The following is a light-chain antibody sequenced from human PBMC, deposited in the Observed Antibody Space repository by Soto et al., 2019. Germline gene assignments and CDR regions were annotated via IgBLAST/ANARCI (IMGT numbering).Light chain of an antibody. CDR3: AAWDDSRSGVV. CDR1: TANIGVNF. V-gene: IGLV1-47*02. J-gene: IGLJ2*01. CDR2: TND. Sequence: QSVLTQPPSASATPGQRVTISCSGSTANIGVNFVYWYQQLPGTAPKLLIYTNDQRPSGVPDRFSGSKSGTSASLAISGLRSEDEADYYCAAWDDSRSGVVFGGGTKLTVL.